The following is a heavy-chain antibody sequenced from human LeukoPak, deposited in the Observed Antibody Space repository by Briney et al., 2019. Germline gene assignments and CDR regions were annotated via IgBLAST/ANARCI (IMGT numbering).Heavy chain of an antibody. CDR2: IYTSGST. CDR1: GGSISSYY. J-gene: IGHJ4*02. V-gene: IGHV4-4*07. Sequence: MASETLSLTCTVSGGSISSYYWSWIRQPAGKGLEWIGRIYTSGSTNYNPSLKSRVTMSVDTSKNQFSLKLSSVTAADTAVYYCAREGGWDAAMVRRFDYWGQGTLVTVSS. D-gene: IGHD5-18*01. CDR3: AREGGWDAAMVRRFDY.